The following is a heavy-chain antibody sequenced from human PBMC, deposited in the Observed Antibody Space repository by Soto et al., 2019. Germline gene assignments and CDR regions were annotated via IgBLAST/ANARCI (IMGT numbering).Heavy chain of an antibody. CDR3: ANRIFGVVITNIRNSVSPDAFDI. CDR2: ISWNSGSI. V-gene: IGHV3-9*01. CDR1: GFTFDDYA. J-gene: IGHJ3*02. Sequence: PGGSLRLSCAASGFTFDDYAMHWVRQAPGKGLEWVSGISWNSGSIGYADSVKGRFTISRDNAKNSLYLQMNSLRAEDTAVYYCANRIFGVVITNIRNSVSPDAFDIWGQGTMVTVSS. D-gene: IGHD3-3*02.